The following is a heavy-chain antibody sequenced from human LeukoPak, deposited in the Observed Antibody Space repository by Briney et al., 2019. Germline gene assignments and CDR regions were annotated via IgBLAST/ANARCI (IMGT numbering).Heavy chain of an antibody. J-gene: IGHJ4*02. Sequence: GRSLRLSCAASGFTFSSYGMHWVRQAPGKGLEWVAVIWYDGSNKYYADSVKGRFTTSRDNSKNTLYLQMNSLRAEDTAVYYCAKDLFAVAGPIDYWGQGTLVTVSS. CDR2: IWYDGSNK. CDR1: GFTFSSYG. V-gene: IGHV3-33*06. D-gene: IGHD6-19*01. CDR3: AKDLFAVAGPIDY.